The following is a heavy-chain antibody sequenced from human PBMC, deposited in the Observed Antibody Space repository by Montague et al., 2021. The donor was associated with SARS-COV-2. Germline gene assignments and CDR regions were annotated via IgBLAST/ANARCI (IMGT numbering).Heavy chain of an antibody. D-gene: IGHD3-10*01. V-gene: IGHV3-23*01. Sequence: SLRPCAASGFTFSNSAMNWVRQAPGKGLEWVSGSSGSDGGTHYADSVKGRFTISRDNSKNVLYLQMNSLRAEDTALYYCAKDSYYYGLGYGMDVWGQGTTVTVSS. CDR2: SSGSDGGT. J-gene: IGHJ6*02. CDR3: AKDSYYYGLGYGMDV. CDR1: GFTFSNSA.